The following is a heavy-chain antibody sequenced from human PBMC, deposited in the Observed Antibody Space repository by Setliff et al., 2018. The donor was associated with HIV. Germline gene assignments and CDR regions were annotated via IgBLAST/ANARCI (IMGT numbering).Heavy chain of an antibody. V-gene: IGHV1-24*01. CDR3: VTGSAARPFDY. CDR2: FDPKDGKT. Sequence: GASVKVSCKVSGYTLTELSRHWVRQAPGKGLEWMGSFDPKDGKTRYAQKFQGRVTITEDTSTDTAYMELSSLRSEDTAVYYYVTGSAARPFDYWGQGTLVTVSS. J-gene: IGHJ4*02. CDR1: GYTLTELS. D-gene: IGHD6-6*01.